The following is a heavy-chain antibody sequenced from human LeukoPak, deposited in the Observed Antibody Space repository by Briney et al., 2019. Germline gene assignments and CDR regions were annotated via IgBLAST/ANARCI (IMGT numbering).Heavy chain of an antibody. CDR3: ARGFLDIVVVPAASPPGYYYYGMDV. V-gene: IGHV4-59*01. D-gene: IGHD2-2*03. J-gene: IGHJ6*02. CDR2: IYYSGSS. CDR1: GGSISSYY. Sequence: SEALSLTCTVSGGSISSYYWSWIRQPPGKGLEWIGYIYYSGSSNYNPSLKSRVTISVDTSKNQFSLKLSSVTAADTAVYYCARGFLDIVVVPAASPPGYYYYGMDVWGQGTTVTVSS.